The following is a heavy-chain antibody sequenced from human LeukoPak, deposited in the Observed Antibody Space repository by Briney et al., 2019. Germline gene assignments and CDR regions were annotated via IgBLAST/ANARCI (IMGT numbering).Heavy chain of an antibody. CDR1: GYSFTNYW. CDR3: ARDYYDSSGSDAFDI. Sequence: HGESLRISCKGSGYSFTNYWISWVRQMPGKGLEWMGKIDPSDSYANYSPSFQGHVTISADKSITTAYLQWGSLKASDTAMYYCARDYYDSSGSDAFDIWGQGTLVTVYS. CDR2: IDPSDSYA. J-gene: IGHJ3*02. D-gene: IGHD3-22*01. V-gene: IGHV5-10-1*01.